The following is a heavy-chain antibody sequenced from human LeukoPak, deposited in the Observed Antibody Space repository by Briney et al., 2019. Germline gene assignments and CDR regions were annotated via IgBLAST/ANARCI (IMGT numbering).Heavy chain of an antibody. CDR1: GYTFTSYD. J-gene: IGHJ6*03. V-gene: IGHV1-8*03. CDR2: MNPNSGNT. D-gene: IGHD5-18*01. CDR3: AASEDTASYYYYYMDV. Sequence: ASVKVSCKASGYTFTSYDINWVRQATGQGLEWMGWMNPNSGNTGYAQKFQGRVTITRNTSISTAYMELSSLRSENTAVYYCAASEDTASYYYYYMDVWGKGTTVTVSS.